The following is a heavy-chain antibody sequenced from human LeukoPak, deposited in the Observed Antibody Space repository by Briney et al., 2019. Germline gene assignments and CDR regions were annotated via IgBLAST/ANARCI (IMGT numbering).Heavy chain of an antibody. CDR1: GGSISTSY. CDR3: ARKYYDILTGYTAMDV. Sequence: PAETLSLTCTVSGGSISTSYWNWIRQPPGKGLEWIGYVCYSGSINYYPSLKSRVTISVDTSKNQFSLKLTSVTAADTAVYYCARKYYDILTGYTAMDVWGQGTTVTVSS. CDR2: VCYSGSI. D-gene: IGHD3-9*01. J-gene: IGHJ6*02. V-gene: IGHV4-59*01.